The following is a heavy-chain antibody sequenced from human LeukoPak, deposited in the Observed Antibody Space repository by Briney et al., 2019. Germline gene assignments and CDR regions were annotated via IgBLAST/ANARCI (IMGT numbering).Heavy chain of an antibody. J-gene: IGHJ3*02. CDR2: INPNSGGT. CDR1: GYTFTGYY. CDR3: ARERVGAHDPYDAFDI. D-gene: IGHD1-26*01. V-gene: IGHV1-2*02. Sequence: VASVKVSCKASGYTFTGYYMHWVRQAPGQGLEWMGWINPNSGGTNYAQKFQGRVTMTRDTSISTAYMELSRLRSDDTAVYYCARERVGAHDPYDAFDIWGQGTMVTVSS.